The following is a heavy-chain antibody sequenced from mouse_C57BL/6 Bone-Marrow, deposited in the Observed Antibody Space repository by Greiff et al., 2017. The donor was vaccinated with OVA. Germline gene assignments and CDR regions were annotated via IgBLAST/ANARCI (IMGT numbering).Heavy chain of an antibody. D-gene: IGHD1-1*01. CDR3: ATITTGVATDY. CDR1: GYTFTSYW. J-gene: IGHJ2*01. V-gene: IGHV1-64*01. CDR2: IHPNSGST. Sequence: VQLQQPGAELVKPGASVKLSCKASGYTFTSYWMHWVKQRPGQGLEWIGMIHPNSGSTNYNAKFKSKATLTVDKSSSTAYMQLSSLTSEDSAVYYCATITTGVATDYWGQGTTLTVSS.